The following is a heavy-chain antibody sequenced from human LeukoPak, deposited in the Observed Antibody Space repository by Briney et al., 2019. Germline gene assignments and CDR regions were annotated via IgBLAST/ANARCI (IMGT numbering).Heavy chain of an antibody. Sequence: PGESLKISCXGSGYCFTSYWIGWVRPMPGKGREWMGIIYPGDSDTRYSPSFQDQVTISADKSISTAYLQWSSLNASETAMYYCARPVEMATSDAFDIWGQGTMVTVSS. D-gene: IGHD5-24*01. J-gene: IGHJ3*02. CDR3: ARPVEMATSDAFDI. V-gene: IGHV5-51*01. CDR1: GYCFTSYW. CDR2: IYPGDSDT.